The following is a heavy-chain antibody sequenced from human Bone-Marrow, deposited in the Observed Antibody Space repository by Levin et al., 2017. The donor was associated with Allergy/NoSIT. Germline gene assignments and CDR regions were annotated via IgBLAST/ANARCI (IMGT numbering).Heavy chain of an antibody. Sequence: PGGSLRLSCAASGFTFSSYGMHWVRQAPGKGLEWVAVISYDGSNKYYADSVKGRFTISRDNSKNTLYLQMNSLRAEDTAVYYCASRGEWLRSSTFDIWGQGTMVTVSS. CDR3: ASRGEWLRSSTFDI. CDR2: ISYDGSNK. CDR1: GFTFSSYG. V-gene: IGHV3-30*03. D-gene: IGHD5-12*01. J-gene: IGHJ3*02.